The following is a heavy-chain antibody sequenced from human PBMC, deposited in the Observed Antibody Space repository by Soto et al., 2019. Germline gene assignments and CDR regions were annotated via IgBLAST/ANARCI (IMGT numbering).Heavy chain of an antibody. CDR3: ATSSGLSGQYSALPDN. V-gene: IGHV1-69*13. CDR2: IIPIFGTA. D-gene: IGHD5-12*01. CDR1: GGTFSSYA. Sequence: SVKVSCKASGGTFSSYAISWVRQAPGQGLEWMGGIIPIFGTANYAQEFQGRVTITADESTSTAYMELSSLRPEDTAVYYCATSSGLSGQYSALPDNWGQGTLVTVSS. J-gene: IGHJ4*02.